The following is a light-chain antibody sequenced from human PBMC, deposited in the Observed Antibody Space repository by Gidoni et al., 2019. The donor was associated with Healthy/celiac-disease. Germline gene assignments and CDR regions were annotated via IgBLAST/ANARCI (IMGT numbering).Light chain of an antibody. Sequence: DIQMTQSPSSLSASVGDRVTITCQASQDISNNLNWYQQKTGKAPKLLIYDAYNLETGVPSRFSGSGSGTDFIVTISSLQPEDIATYYCQQYDNLPPLTFGGGTKVEIK. CDR3: QQYDNLPPLT. CDR2: DAY. CDR1: QDISNN. J-gene: IGKJ4*01. V-gene: IGKV1-33*01.